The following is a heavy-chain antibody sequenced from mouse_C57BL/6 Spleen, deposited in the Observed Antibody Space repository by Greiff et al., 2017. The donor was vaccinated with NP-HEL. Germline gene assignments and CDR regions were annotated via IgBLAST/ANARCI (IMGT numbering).Heavy chain of an antibody. V-gene: IGHV1-81*01. Sequence: QVQLQQSGAELARPGASVKLSCKASGYTFTSYGISWVKQRTGQGLEWIGEIYPRSGNTYYNEKFKGKATLTADKSSSTAYMELRSLTSEDSAVYFCAREGLYYYGSSLRIYYFDYWGQGTTLTVSS. CDR1: GYTFTSYG. CDR3: AREGLYYYGSSLRIYYFDY. D-gene: IGHD1-1*01. CDR2: IYPRSGNT. J-gene: IGHJ2*01.